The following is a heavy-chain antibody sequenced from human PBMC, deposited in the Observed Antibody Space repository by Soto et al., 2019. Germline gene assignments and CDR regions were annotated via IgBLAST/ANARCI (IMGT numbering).Heavy chain of an antibody. Sequence: ASVKVSCKASGYTFTSYAMHWVHQAPGQRLEWMGWINAGNGNTKYSQKFQGRLTITRDTSASTAYMELSSLRSEDTAVYYCARIYLYGSGSYSANFDYWGQGTLVTVSS. J-gene: IGHJ4*02. D-gene: IGHD3-10*01. CDR1: GYTFTSYA. CDR2: INAGNGNT. CDR3: ARIYLYGSGSYSANFDY. V-gene: IGHV1-3*01.